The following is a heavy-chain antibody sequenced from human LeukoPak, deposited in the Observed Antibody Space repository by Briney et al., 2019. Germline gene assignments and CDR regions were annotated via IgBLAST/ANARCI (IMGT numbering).Heavy chain of an antibody. Sequence: GGSLRLSCAASGFTFSSYAMNWVRQAPGKGLEWVSGFSGGGGSTYHADSVKGRFTISRDNSKNTLYLQMNSLRPEDTAVYYCAKAVAGYWYFDLWGRGTLVTVSP. V-gene: IGHV3-23*01. J-gene: IGHJ2*01. CDR2: FSGGGGST. CDR3: AKAVAGYWYFDL. D-gene: IGHD6-19*01. CDR1: GFTFSSYA.